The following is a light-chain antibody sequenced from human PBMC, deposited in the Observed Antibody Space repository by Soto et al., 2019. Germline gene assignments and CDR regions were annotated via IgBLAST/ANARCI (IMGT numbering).Light chain of an antibody. CDR1: DDISNY. Sequence: DIQMTQSPSSLSASVGDRVTITCQASDDISNYLNWYQQKPRKAPKVPIYDATDLESGVPSRFSGGGSGIEFTFTISTLQTEDITTYYCQQYANLPLTFGPGTKVDIK. CDR2: DAT. CDR3: QQYANLPLT. J-gene: IGKJ3*01. V-gene: IGKV1-33*01.